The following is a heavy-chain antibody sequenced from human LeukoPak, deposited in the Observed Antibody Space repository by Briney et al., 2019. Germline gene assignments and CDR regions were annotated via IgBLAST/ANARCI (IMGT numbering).Heavy chain of an antibody. CDR1: GYTFTSYD. Sequence: ASVKVSCKASGYTFTSYDINWVRQATGQGLEWMGWMNPNSGNTGYAQKFQGRVTITRNTSISTAYMELSSLRSEDTAVYYCARGRVPEYYYDSSGLPGDYWGQGTLVTVSS. D-gene: IGHD3-22*01. CDR3: ARGRVPEYYYDSSGLPGDY. CDR2: MNPNSGNT. J-gene: IGHJ4*02. V-gene: IGHV1-8*03.